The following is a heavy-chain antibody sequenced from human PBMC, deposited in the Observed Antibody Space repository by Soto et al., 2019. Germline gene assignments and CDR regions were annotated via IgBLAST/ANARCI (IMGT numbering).Heavy chain of an antibody. CDR2: IYYSGST. Sequence: QLQLQESGPGLVKPSETLSLTCTVSGGSISSSSYYWGWIRQPPGKGLEWIGSIYYSGSTYYNPSLKXRXTXSXXTSKNQFSLKLSSVTAAGTAVYYCARRGSSSWYGYWGQGTLVTVSS. D-gene: IGHD6-13*01. CDR1: GGSISSSSYY. CDR3: ARRGSSSWYGY. J-gene: IGHJ4*02. V-gene: IGHV4-39*01.